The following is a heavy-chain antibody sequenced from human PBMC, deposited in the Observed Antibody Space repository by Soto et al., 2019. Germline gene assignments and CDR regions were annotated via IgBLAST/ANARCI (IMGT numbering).Heavy chain of an antibody. CDR2: IYYSGST. CDR1: GSSISSYY. D-gene: IGHD5-18*01. V-gene: IGHV4-59*01. CDR3: ARGVQLWSHYFDY. J-gene: IGHJ4*02. Sequence: SETLSLTCTVSGSSISSYYWSWIRQPPGKGLEWIGYIYYSGSTNYNPSLKSRVTISVDTSKNQFSLKLSSVTAADTAVYYCARGVQLWSHYFDYWGQGTMVTVYS.